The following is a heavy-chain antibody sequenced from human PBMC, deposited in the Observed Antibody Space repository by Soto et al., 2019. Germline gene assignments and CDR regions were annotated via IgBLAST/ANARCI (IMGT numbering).Heavy chain of an antibody. J-gene: IGHJ4*02. CDR1: GYSVSVNSAA. D-gene: IGHD1-26*01. CDR3: VREFPYYVSSESYPVY. V-gene: IGHV6-1*01. Sequence: PSQTLSLTCAISGYSVSVNSAAWNWIRQSPSRGLECLGRTYYSSRWYNDYAVSVKSRITVTPDTSKNQFSLHLNSVTPEDTAVYYCVREFPYYVSSESYPVYLGQGALGTLSS. CDR2: TYYSSRWYN.